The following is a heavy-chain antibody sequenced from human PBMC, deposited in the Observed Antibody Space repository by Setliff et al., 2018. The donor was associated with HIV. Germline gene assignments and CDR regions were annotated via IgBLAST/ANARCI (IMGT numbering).Heavy chain of an antibody. V-gene: IGHV1-69*10. CDR3: AGGWSENTVMVQVEYFRH. CDR2: IIPMFNIA. CDR1: GGTFNSYT. Sequence: SVKVSCKASGGTFNSYTVSWVRQAPGQGLEWMGGIIPMFNIANYAQKFQGRATITADISTTTASMELRSLRSEDTAAYYCAGGWSENTVMVQVEYFRHWGQGTLVTVSS. J-gene: IGHJ1*01. D-gene: IGHD5-18*01.